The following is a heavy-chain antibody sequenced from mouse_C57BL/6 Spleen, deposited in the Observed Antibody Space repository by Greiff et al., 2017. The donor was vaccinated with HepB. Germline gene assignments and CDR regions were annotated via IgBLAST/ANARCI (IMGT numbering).Heavy chain of an antibody. CDR3: ARTWARDWYFDV. CDR1: GFTFSDYG. D-gene: IGHD3-3*01. V-gene: IGHV5-17*01. J-gene: IGHJ1*03. Sequence: EVKLMESGGGLVKPGGSLKLSCAASGFTFSDYGMHWVRQAPEKGLEWVAYISSGSSTIYYADTVKGRFTISRDNAKNTLFLQMTILRSEDTAMYYCARTWARDWYFDVWGTGTTVTVSS. CDR2: ISSGSSTI.